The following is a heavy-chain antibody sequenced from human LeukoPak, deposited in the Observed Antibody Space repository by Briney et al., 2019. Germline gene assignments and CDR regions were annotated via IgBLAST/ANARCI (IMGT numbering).Heavy chain of an antibody. CDR3: ARDVVPAAIVNWFDP. Sequence: GASAKVSCKASGGTFSSYAISWVRQAPGQGLEWMGGIIPIFGTANYAQKFQGRVTITADESTSTAYMELSSLRSEDPAVYYCARDVVPAAIVNWFDPWGQGTLVTVSS. V-gene: IGHV1-69*13. CDR1: GGTFSSYA. J-gene: IGHJ5*02. D-gene: IGHD2-2*01. CDR2: IIPIFGTA.